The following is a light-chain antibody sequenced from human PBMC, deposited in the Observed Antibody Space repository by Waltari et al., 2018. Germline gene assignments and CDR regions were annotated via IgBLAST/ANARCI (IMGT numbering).Light chain of an antibody. J-gene: IGLJ2*01. CDR2: DVN. CDR3: SSYTGSSALVV. V-gene: IGLV2-14*03. Sequence: QSALTQPASVSGSPGQSITISCSGSPIDIGSYNYVSWYQQHPGKAPKLIIFDVNRRPSGVSNRFSGSKSGLTASLTISGLQAEDEAEYYCSSYTGSSALVVFGGGTELSVL. CDR1: PIDIGSYNY.